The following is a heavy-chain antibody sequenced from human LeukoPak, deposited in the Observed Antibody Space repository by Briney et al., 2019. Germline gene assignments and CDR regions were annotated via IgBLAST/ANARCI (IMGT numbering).Heavy chain of an antibody. D-gene: IGHD6-19*01. CDR2: IGGSDGST. J-gene: IGHJ2*01. CDR3: AKFGVAAGTDYWYFDL. Sequence: PGGSLRLSCAASGFTFSSYAMSWVRQAPEKGLEWVSTIGGSDGSTDYADSVKGRFTISRDNSKNTLYLQMDSLRAEDTAVYYCAKFGVAAGTDYWYFDLWGRGTLVTVSS. CDR1: GFTFSSYA. V-gene: IGHV3-23*01.